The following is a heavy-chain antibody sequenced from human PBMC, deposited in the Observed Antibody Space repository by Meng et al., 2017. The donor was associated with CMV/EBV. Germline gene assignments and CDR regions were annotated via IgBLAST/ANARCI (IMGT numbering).Heavy chain of an antibody. Sequence: GGSLRLSCAASGFNFRSYCMHWVRQAPGKGLEWVAFIRYDGSNKYCVDSVKGRFTISRDNSKNTLFLQMNSLRAEDTAVYYCAKEYYNFWSGFVRASFFYYYGMDVWGQGTTVTVSS. J-gene: IGHJ6*02. V-gene: IGHV3-30*02. CDR2: IRYDGSNK. CDR1: GFNFRSYC. D-gene: IGHD3-3*01. CDR3: AKEYYNFWSGFVRASFFYYYGMDV.